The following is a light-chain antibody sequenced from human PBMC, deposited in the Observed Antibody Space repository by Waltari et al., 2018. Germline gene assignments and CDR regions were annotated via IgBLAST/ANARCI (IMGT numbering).Light chain of an antibody. V-gene: IGKV3-20*01. CDR2: GAS. CDR1: QRGNSNY. Sequence: DTVLTQSPGTMSLSPGERATLSCRASQRGNSNYLAWYQQRPGQAPRLLIYGASSRATGIPDRFSGSGAGTDFTLTISRLEPEDVAVYYCQQYVSSPWTFGQGTKVEIK. CDR3: QQYVSSPWT. J-gene: IGKJ1*01.